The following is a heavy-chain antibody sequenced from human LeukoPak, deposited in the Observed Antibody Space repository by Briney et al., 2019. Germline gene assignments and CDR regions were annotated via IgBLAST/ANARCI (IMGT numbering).Heavy chain of an antibody. V-gene: IGHV3-30-3*01. Sequence: GRSLRLSCAASGFTFSSYAMHWVRQAPGKGLEWVAVISYDGSNKYYADSVKGRFTISRDNSKDTLYLQMNSLRAEDTAVYYCARAWSMVADFDYWGQGTLVTVSS. CDR2: ISYDGSNK. J-gene: IGHJ4*02. D-gene: IGHD4/OR15-4a*01. CDR1: GFTFSSYA. CDR3: ARAWSMVADFDY.